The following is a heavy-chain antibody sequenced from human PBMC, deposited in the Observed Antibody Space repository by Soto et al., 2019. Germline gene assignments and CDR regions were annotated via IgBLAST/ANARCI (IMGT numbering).Heavy chain of an antibody. CDR3: AKATATGGGAFDI. CDR1: VFIFSSYD. Sequence: GALRLSCAASVFIFSSYDMSWVRQAPGKGLEWVSTILVDGRTFYVDSVKGRFTISRDSSQNTVYLQMNSLTAGDTALYYCAKATATGGGAFDICGQGTMVTVS. J-gene: IGHJ3*02. CDR2: ILVDGRT. D-gene: IGHD2-8*02. V-gene: IGHV3-23*01.